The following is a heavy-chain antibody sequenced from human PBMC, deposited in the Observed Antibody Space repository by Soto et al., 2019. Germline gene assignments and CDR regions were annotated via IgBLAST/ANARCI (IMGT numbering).Heavy chain of an antibody. CDR3: VRQEYSGSYYFDY. J-gene: IGHJ4*02. V-gene: IGHV3-33*01. D-gene: IGHD1-26*01. Sequence: QVQLVESGGGVVQPGKSLRLSCSASGFRFSSYAMHWVRQAPGKGLEWVAHIWYDGSNKYYADSVKGRFTISRDFSKDTVSLQMNSLRAEDTAVYYCVRQEYSGSYYFDYWGQGTLVTVSS. CDR2: IWYDGSNK. CDR1: GFRFSSYA.